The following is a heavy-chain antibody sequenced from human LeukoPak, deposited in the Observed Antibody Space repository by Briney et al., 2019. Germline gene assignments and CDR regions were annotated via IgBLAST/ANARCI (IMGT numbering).Heavy chain of an antibody. Sequence: GGSLRLSCAASGFTFSSYSMYWVRQAPGKGLEWVSSISSSSSYIYYADSVKGRFTISRDNAKNSLYLQMNSLRAEDTAVYYCARQGGPYDSSGYYYFDYWGQGTLVTVSS. J-gene: IGHJ4*02. CDR2: ISSSSSYI. V-gene: IGHV3-21*01. CDR3: ARQGGPYDSSGYYYFDY. D-gene: IGHD3-22*01. CDR1: GFTFSSYS.